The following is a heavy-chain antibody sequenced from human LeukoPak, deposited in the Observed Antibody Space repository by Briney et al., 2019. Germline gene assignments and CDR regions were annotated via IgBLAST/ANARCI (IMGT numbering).Heavy chain of an antibody. V-gene: IGHV3-33*06. CDR1: GFTFSRYG. D-gene: IGHD2/OR15-2a*01. J-gene: IGHJ4*02. CDR2: IWYDGSIK. Sequence: GRSLRLSCAASGFTFSRYGMHWVRQAAGKGLEWVAVIWYDGSIKYYADSVKGRFTISKDNSKNTLDLQMNSLRAEDTAVYYCAKADEMNMDYWGQGTLVTVSS. CDR3: AKADEMNMDY.